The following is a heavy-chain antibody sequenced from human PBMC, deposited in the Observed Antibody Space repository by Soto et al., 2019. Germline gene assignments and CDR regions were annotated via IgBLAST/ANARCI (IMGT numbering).Heavy chain of an antibody. Sequence: GGSLRLSCAASGFTFSSYGMHWVRQAPGKGLEWVAVISYDGSNKYYADSVKGRFTISRDNSKNTLYPQMNSLRAEDTAVYYCAKWGLLWFGELLGIPYYFDYWGQGTLVTVSS. V-gene: IGHV3-30*18. J-gene: IGHJ4*02. CDR3: AKWGLLWFGELLGIPYYFDY. D-gene: IGHD3-10*01. CDR1: GFTFSSYG. CDR2: ISYDGSNK.